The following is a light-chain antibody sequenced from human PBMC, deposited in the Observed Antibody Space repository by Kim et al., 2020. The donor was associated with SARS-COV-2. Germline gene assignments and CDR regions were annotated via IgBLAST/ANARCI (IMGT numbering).Light chain of an antibody. CDR2: RAS. Sequence: ASVGDRVTITCRASQTISTYLNWYQHKSGIAPKLLIYRASTLQSGVPSRFRGSGSGIDFTLTITNLQPDDFATYFCQQSNNSPLTFGGGTKVDIK. V-gene: IGKV1-39*01. J-gene: IGKJ4*01. CDR1: QTISTY. CDR3: QQSNNSPLT.